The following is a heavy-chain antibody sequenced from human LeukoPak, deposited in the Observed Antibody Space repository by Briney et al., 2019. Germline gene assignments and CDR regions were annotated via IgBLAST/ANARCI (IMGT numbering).Heavy chain of an antibody. Sequence: PSETLSLTCTVSGGSISSSSYYWGWIRQPPGKGLEWIGSIYYSGSAYYNPPLKSRVTISVDTSKNQFSLKLSSVTAADTAVYYCARGYSSGWHDPLFDYWGQGTLVTVSS. D-gene: IGHD6-19*01. V-gene: IGHV4-39*01. J-gene: IGHJ4*02. CDR2: IYYSGSA. CDR3: ARGYSSGWHDPLFDY. CDR1: GGSISSSSYY.